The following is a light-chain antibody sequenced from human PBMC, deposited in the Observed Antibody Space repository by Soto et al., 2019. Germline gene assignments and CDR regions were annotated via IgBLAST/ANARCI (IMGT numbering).Light chain of an antibody. CDR1: SGSVSTSYY. CDR3: VLYMGSGIGV. CDR2: STN. V-gene: IGLV8-61*01. Sequence: QTVVTQEPSFSVSPGGTVTLTCGLSSGSVSTSYYPSWYQQTPGQAPRTLIHSTNTRSSGVPDRFSGSILGNKAALTITGAQADDESDYYCVLYMGSGIGVFGGGTQLTVL. J-gene: IGLJ7*01.